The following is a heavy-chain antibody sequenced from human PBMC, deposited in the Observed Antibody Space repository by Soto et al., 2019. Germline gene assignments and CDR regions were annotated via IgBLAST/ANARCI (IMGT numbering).Heavy chain of an antibody. CDR2: ISYDGSNK. D-gene: IGHD3-3*01. V-gene: IGHV3-30*18. J-gene: IGHJ4*02. Sequence: QVQLVESGGGVVQPGRSLRLSCAASGFTFSSYGMHWVRQAPGKGLEWVTVISYDGSNKYYADSVKGRFTISRDNSKNTLYLQMNSLRAEDTAVYYCAKDLFGACYFDYWGQGTLVTVSS. CDR3: AKDLFGACYFDY. CDR1: GFTFSSYG.